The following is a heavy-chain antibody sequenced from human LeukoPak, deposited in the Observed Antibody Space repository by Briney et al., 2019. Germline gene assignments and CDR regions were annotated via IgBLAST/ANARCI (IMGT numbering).Heavy chain of an antibody. Sequence: GGSLRLSCAAFGFTFYDYGMHWVRHAPGKGLEWVSGISWNSGNIGYADSVKGRFTISRDNAKNSLYLQMNSLGAEDTAFYYCAKDKISGVRGALDYWGQGTLVTVSS. V-gene: IGHV3-9*01. CDR2: ISWNSGNI. CDR3: AKDKISGVRGALDY. J-gene: IGHJ4*02. D-gene: IGHD3-10*01. CDR1: GFTFYDYG.